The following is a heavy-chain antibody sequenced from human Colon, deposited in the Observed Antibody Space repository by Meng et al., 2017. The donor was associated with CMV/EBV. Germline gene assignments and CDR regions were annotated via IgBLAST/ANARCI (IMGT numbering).Heavy chain of an antibody. CDR3: ARDFQFGDWDDPYYFDS. CDR1: GFTFSSYW. Sequence: GGSLRLSCAASGFTFSSYWMSWVRQAPGKGPEWVASISSRTTYIKYGDSVKGRFTISRDNGKNSVSLQMSSLRAEDTAIYYCARDFQFGDWDDPYYFDSWGQGTLVTVSS. V-gene: IGHV3-21*01. J-gene: IGHJ4*02. D-gene: IGHD3-3*01. CDR2: ISSRTTYI.